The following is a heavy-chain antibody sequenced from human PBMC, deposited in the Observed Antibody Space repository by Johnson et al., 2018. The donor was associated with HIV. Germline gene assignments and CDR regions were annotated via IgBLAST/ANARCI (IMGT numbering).Heavy chain of an antibody. V-gene: IGHV3-74*01. D-gene: IGHD5-18*01. CDR2: ISRDGSST. Sequence: GSLRLSCAASGFSFSSHWMVWVRQAPGKGLVCVSRISRDGSSTTYADSVKGRFTISRDNAKNTLYLQMNSLRDEDTAVYYCAKERTAMVTPFDAWGQGTMVTVSS. CDR1: GFSFSSHW. CDR3: AKERTAMVTPFDA. J-gene: IGHJ3*01.